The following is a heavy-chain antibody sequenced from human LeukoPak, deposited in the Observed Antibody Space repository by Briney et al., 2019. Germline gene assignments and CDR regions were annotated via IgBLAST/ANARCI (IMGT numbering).Heavy chain of an antibody. J-gene: IGHJ4*02. CDR1: GYTFTSYY. D-gene: IGHD6-13*01. CDR3: ARGGNLGSSWPEWYFDY. V-gene: IGHV1-46*01. CDR2: INPSGGST. Sequence: GASVKVSCKASGYTFTSYYMHWVRQAPGQGLEWMGIINPSGGSTSYAQKFQGRVTMTRDTSTSTVCMELSSLRSEDTAVYYCARGGNLGSSWPEWYFDYWGQGTLVTVSS.